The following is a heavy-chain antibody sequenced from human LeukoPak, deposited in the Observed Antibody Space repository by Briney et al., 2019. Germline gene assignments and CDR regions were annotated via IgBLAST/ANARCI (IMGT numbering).Heavy chain of an antibody. CDR3: ARDAGRYYFDY. D-gene: IGHD1-26*01. Sequence: SQTLSLTCAVSGGSISSGGYSWSWIRQPPGKGLEWIGYIYHSGSTYYNPSLKSRVTISVDRSKNQFSLKLSSVTAAGTAVYYCARDAGRYYFDYWGQGTLVTVSS. V-gene: IGHV4-30-2*01. CDR1: GGSISSGGYS. CDR2: IYHSGST. J-gene: IGHJ4*02.